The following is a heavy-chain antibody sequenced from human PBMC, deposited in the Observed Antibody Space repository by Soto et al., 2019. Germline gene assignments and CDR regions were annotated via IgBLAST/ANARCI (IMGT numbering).Heavy chain of an antibody. Sequence: EVQLLESGGGLVQPGGSLNLSCAASGFTFSSYAMSWVRQAPGKGLEWVSSISGSGGSTYYADPVKGRFTISRDNSKNTLYLQMNSLRAEDTAVYYCAKTQHDSSGYYIKSFNYWGQGTLVTASS. CDR2: ISGSGGST. J-gene: IGHJ4*02. V-gene: IGHV3-23*01. CDR3: AKTQHDSSGYYIKSFNY. CDR1: GFTFSSYA. D-gene: IGHD3-22*01.